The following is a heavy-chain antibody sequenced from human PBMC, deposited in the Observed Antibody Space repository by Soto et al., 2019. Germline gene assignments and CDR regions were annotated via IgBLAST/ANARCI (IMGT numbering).Heavy chain of an antibody. J-gene: IGHJ4*02. CDR2: ISSSSSTI. Sequence: GGSLRLSCAASGFTFSSYSMNWVRQAPGKGLEWVSYISSSSSTIYYADSVKGRFTISRDNAKNSLYLQMNSLRAEDTAVYYCARSFLARPPSLTPYWGQGTLVTVSS. V-gene: IGHV3-48*01. CDR1: GFTFSSYS. CDR3: ARSFLARPPSLTPY. D-gene: IGHD3-9*01.